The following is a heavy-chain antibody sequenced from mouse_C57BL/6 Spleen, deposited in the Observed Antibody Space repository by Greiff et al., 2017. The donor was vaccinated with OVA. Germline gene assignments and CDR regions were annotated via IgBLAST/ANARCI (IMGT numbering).Heavy chain of an antibody. CDR2: IDPANGNT. Sequence: EVQVVDSVAELVRPGASVKLSCTASGCYIKNTYLHWVNHRPEQGLAWIGRIDPANGNTKYAPKFQGKATITADTSSNTAYLQLSSLTSEDTAIYYCARENAPAMDYWGQGTSVTVSS. J-gene: IGHJ4*01. CDR1: GCYIKNTY. V-gene: IGHV14-3*01. CDR3: ARENAPAMDY.